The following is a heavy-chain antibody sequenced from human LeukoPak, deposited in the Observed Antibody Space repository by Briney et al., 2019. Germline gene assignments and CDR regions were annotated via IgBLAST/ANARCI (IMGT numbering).Heavy chain of an antibody. CDR1: GFTFSNAW. D-gene: IGHD3-22*01. Sequence: PGGSLRLSCAASGFTFSNAWMNWVRQAPGKGLEWVGRIKSKTDGETTDYAAPVKGRFTVSRDDSKTTLYLQMNSLKTEDTAVYFCAKAGRKDYYDSSGYSTFDYWGQGTLVTVSS. J-gene: IGHJ4*02. CDR3: AKAGRKDYYDSSGYSTFDY. V-gene: IGHV3-15*01. CDR2: IKSKTDGETT.